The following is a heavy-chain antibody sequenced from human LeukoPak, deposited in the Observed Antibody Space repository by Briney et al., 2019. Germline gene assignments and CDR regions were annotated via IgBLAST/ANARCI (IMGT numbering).Heavy chain of an antibody. Sequence: GGSLRLSCAASGFTLSSYGMQWVRQAPGKGLEWVAVMSFDGSNKYYADSVKGRFTISRDNSNNTLYLQMNSLRAEDTAVYYCARDLRGHFDWLSEYYFDYWGQGTLVTVSS. CDR2: MSFDGSNK. CDR3: ARDLRGHFDWLSEYYFDY. CDR1: GFTLSSYG. J-gene: IGHJ4*02. D-gene: IGHD3-9*01. V-gene: IGHV3-30*03.